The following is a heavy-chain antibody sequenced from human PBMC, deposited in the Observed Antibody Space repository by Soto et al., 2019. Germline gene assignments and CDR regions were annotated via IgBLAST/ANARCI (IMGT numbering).Heavy chain of an antibody. CDR1: GFTFGDYA. Sequence: GGSLRLSCTASGFTFGDYAMSWVRQAPGKGLEWVGFIRSKAYGGTTEYAASVKGRFTISRDDSKSIAYLQMNSLKTEDTAVYYCTAYNWNYKYYFDYWGQGTLVTVSS. CDR2: IRSKAYGGTT. V-gene: IGHV3-49*04. J-gene: IGHJ4*02. CDR3: TAYNWNYKYYFDY. D-gene: IGHD1-7*01.